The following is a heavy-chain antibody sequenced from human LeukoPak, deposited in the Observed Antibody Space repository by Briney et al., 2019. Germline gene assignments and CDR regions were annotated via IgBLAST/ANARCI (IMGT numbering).Heavy chain of an antibody. CDR1: GGSISGPY. D-gene: IGHD3-16*01. CDR2: VFYSGST. Sequence: SETLSLTCTVSGGSISGPYWSWVRQPPGKGLEWIGDVFYSGSTHQNPSLKSRVTISVDTSKNQLSLKLRSVTAADTAVYYCARVMGDLASLYHMDVWGKGTTVTVSS. J-gene: IGHJ6*03. CDR3: ARVMGDLASLYHMDV. V-gene: IGHV4-59*11.